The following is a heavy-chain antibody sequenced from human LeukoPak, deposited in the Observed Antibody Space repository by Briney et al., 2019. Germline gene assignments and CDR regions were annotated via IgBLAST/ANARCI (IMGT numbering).Heavy chain of an antibody. J-gene: IGHJ5*02. CDR3: ARVGRGCSSIRCYWEDWFDP. D-gene: IGHD2-2*01. Sequence: ASVKVSCKASGYSFTNYGITWIREAPGQGPEWLGWISGYNANAHYAQNVQGRVTLTTDTSTNTAYMELRGLTSDDTAMYYCARVGRGCSSIRCYWEDWFDPWGQGALVIVSS. V-gene: IGHV1-18*01. CDR1: GYSFTNYG. CDR2: ISGYNANA.